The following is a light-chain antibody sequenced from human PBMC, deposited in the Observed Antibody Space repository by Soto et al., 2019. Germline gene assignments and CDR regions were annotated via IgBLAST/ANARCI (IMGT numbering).Light chain of an antibody. Sequence: EIVMTQSPATLSVSPGERATLSCRASQSVSSYLAWYQQKPGQAPRLLIYDASNRATGIPARFSGSGSGTDFTLTISSLEPEDFAVYYCQQRKGTFGQGTKVEIK. CDR1: QSVSSY. V-gene: IGKV3-11*01. CDR3: QQRKGT. CDR2: DAS. J-gene: IGKJ1*01.